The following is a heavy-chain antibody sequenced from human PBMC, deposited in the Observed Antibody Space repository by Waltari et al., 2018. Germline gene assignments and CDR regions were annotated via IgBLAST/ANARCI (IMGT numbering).Heavy chain of an antibody. J-gene: IGHJ4*02. CDR3: ARFSAMVPAY. CDR1: GYSISSGYY. CDR2: IYHSGST. Sequence: QVQLQESGPGLVKPSETLSLTCAVSGYSISSGYYWGWIRQPPGKGLEWIGRIYHSGSTYYNPSLKSRVTISGDTSKNQFSLKLSSVTAADTAVYYCARFSAMVPAYWGQGTLVTVSS. V-gene: IGHV4-38-2*01. D-gene: IGHD2-2*01.